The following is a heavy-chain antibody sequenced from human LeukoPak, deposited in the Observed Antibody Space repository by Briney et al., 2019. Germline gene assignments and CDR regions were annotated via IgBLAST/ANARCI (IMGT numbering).Heavy chain of an antibody. J-gene: IGHJ6*03. Sequence: GGSLRLSCAASGFTFSTYSMNWVRQAPGKGLEWVTFIRYDGSNKYYADSVKGRFTISRDNFKNTLYLQMNSLRAEDTAVYYCAKDIGRVDTASTYMDVWGKGTTVTISS. CDR3: AKDIGRVDTASTYMDV. D-gene: IGHD5-18*01. CDR1: GFTFSTYS. V-gene: IGHV3-30*02. CDR2: IRYDGSNK.